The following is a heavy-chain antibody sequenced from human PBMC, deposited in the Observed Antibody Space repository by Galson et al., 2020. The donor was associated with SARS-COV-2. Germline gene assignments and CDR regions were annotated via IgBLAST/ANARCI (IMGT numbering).Heavy chain of an antibody. D-gene: IGHD4-17*01. Sequence: GGSLRLSCAASGFTFSRYALAWVHQAPGKGLEWVSGISGGGGSTYYVDSVKGRFTISRDTSQNTVHLQMSSLRAEDTAVYYCAKDRGNDYGDQLDFWGQGTLVTVSS. CDR1: GFTFSRYA. J-gene: IGHJ4*02. CDR2: ISGGGGST. CDR3: AKDRGNDYGDQLDF. V-gene: IGHV3-23*01.